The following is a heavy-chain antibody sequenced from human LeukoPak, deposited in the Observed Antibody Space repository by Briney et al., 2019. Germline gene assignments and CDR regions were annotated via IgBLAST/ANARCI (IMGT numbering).Heavy chain of an antibody. CDR1: GYTFTSYG. Sequence: ASVKVSCKASGYTFTSYGISWVRQAPGQGLEWMGWISAYNGNTNYAQKLQSRVTMTTDTSTSTAYMELRSLRSDDTAVYYCARDSPRVDTAMVYDRSLDYWGQGTLVTVSS. D-gene: IGHD5-18*01. CDR2: ISAYNGNT. V-gene: IGHV1-18*01. CDR3: ARDSPRVDTAMVYDRSLDY. J-gene: IGHJ4*02.